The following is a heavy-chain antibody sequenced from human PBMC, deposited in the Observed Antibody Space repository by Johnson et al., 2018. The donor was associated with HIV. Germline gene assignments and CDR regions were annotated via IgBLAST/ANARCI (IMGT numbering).Heavy chain of an antibody. J-gene: IGHJ3*01. CDR1: GFTFSSYA. D-gene: IGHD3-16*01. CDR3: ARAKYGGAFDV. V-gene: IGHV3-66*01. CDR2: IYSGGST. Sequence: VQLVESGGGLVQPGGSLRLSCAASGFTFSSYAMHWVRQAPGKGLEWVSVIYSGGSTYYADSVKGRFTISRDNSRNTLYLQMNSLRAEDTAVYYCARAKYGGAFDVWGQGTMVTVSS.